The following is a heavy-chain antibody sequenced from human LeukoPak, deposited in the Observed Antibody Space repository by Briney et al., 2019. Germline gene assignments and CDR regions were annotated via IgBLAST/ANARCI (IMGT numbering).Heavy chain of an antibody. J-gene: IGHJ4*02. CDR1: GGSISSYY. Sequence: SETLSLTCTVSGGSISSYYWSWIRQPPGKGLEWIGYIYYSGSTNYNPSLKSRVTISVDTSMTQFSLKLSSVTAADAAVYYCAGGDKSGSWGYYFDYWGQGALVSVFS. D-gene: IGHD1-26*01. CDR3: AGGDKSGSWGYYFDY. V-gene: IGHV4-59*01. CDR2: IYYSGST.